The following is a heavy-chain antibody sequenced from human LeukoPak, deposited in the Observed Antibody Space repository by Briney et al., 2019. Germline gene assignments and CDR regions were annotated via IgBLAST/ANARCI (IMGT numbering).Heavy chain of an antibody. CDR2: INPNSGGT. D-gene: IGHD1-7*01. CDR1: GYTFTGYY. J-gene: IGHJ4*02. Sequence: AASVKVSCKASGYTFTGYYMHWVRQAPGQGLEWMGWINPNSGGTNYAQKFQGRVTMTRDTSISTAYVELSRLRSDDTAVYYCVRYNWNFYFDYWGQGTLVTVSS. V-gene: IGHV1-2*02. CDR3: VRYNWNFYFDY.